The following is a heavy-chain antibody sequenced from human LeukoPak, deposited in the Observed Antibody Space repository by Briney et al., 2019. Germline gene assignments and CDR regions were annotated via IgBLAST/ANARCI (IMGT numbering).Heavy chain of an antibody. CDR1: GFTFSSYS. CDR3: ARDREGGYNYDAFDI. CDR2: ISSSSSYI. V-gene: IGHV3-21*01. J-gene: IGHJ3*02. D-gene: IGHD5-24*01. Sequence: GGSLRLSCAASGFTFSSYSMNWVRQAPGKGLEWVSSISSSSSYIYYADSVKGRFTISRDNSKNTLYLQMNSLRAEDTAVYYCARDREGGYNYDAFDIWGQGTMVTVSS.